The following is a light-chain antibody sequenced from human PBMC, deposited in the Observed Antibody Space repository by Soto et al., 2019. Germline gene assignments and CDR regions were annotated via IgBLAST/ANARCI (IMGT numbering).Light chain of an antibody. V-gene: IGKV1-5*01. J-gene: IGKJ5*01. CDR2: DAS. CDR1: QSISSW. CDR3: QQYNSYSPIT. Sequence: DIQMTQSPSTLSASVGDRVTITCRASQSISSWLAWYQQKPGKAPKLLIYDASSLESGVPSRFSGSGSGTEFTLTISSLQPDDFAAYYCQQYNSYSPITFGQWTRVEIK.